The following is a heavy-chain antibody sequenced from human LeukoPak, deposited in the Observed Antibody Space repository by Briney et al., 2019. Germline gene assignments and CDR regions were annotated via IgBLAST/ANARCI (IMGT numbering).Heavy chain of an antibody. J-gene: IGHJ6*02. V-gene: IGHV3-48*03. CDR3: ASDRGSSSWTYYYYGMDV. CDR2: ISSSGSTI. Sequence: PGGSLRLSCAASGFTFSSYEMNWVRQAPGKGLEWVSYISSSGSTIYYADSVKGRFTISRDNAKNSLYLQMNSLRAEDTAVYYCASDRGSSSWTYYYYGMDVWGQGTTVTVSS. D-gene: IGHD6-13*01. CDR1: GFTFSSYE.